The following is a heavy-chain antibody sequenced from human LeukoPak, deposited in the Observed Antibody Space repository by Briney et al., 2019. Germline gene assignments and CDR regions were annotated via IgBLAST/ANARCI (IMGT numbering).Heavy chain of an antibody. Sequence: PGGSLRLSCVASGFTFSDHYMDWVRQAPGKGLEWVGRIRDKDSSYTTEYAASARGRFTMSRDDSKNSLFLQMNSLQIDDTAVYYCTRPRGGGWSTHYYDYWGQGTLVTVSS. CDR1: GFTFSDHY. V-gene: IGHV3-72*01. D-gene: IGHD6-19*01. CDR3: TRPRGGGWSTHYYDY. CDR2: IRDKDSSYTT. J-gene: IGHJ4*02.